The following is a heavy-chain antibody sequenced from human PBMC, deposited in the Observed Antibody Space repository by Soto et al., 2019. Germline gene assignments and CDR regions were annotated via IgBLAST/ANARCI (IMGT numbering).Heavy chain of an antibody. D-gene: IGHD7-27*01. J-gene: IGHJ4*02. CDR2: IKRKTDGGTT. CDR1: GFTFSNAW. V-gene: IGHV3-15*01. CDR3: TTGDPGDF. Sequence: GGSLRLSCAASGFTFSNAWMSWVRQAPGKGLEWVGRIKRKTDGGTTDYAAPVKSRFTISKDDSKNTLYLQMNSLKTEDTAVYYCTTGDPGDFWGQGTLVTVSS.